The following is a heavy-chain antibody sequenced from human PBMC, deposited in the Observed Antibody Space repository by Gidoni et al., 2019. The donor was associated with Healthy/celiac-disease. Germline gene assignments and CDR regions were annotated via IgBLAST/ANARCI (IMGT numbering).Heavy chain of an antibody. CDR2: IWYDGSNK. CDR1: GFTFSSYG. J-gene: IGHJ4*02. D-gene: IGHD2-8*01. CDR3: VTGLMVYATNLGFGFDY. V-gene: IGHV3-33*01. Sequence: QVQLVESGGGVVQHGRSLRLSCAASGFTFSSYGMHWVRQAPGKGLEWVAVIWYDGSNKYYADSVKGRFTISRDNSKNTLYLQMNSLRAEDTAVYYCVTGLMVYATNLGFGFDYWGQGTLVTVSS.